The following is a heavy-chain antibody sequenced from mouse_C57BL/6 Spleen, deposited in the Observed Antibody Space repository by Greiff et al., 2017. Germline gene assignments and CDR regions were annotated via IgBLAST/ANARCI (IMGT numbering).Heavy chain of an antibody. CDR2: IYPGSGST. V-gene: IGHV1-55*01. D-gene: IGHD1-1*01. J-gene: IGHJ1*03. CDR3: ARGNSYYYGSSYRDWYFDV. Sequence: QVQLQQPGAELVKPGASVKMSCKASGYTFTSYWITWVKQRPGQGLEWIGDIYPGSGSTNYNEKFKSKATLTVDTSSSTAYMQLSSLTSEDSAVYYCARGNSYYYGSSYRDWYFDVWGTGTTVTVSS. CDR1: GYTFTSYW.